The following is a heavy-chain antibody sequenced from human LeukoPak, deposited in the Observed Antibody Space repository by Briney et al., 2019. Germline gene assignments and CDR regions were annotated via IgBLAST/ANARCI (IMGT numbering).Heavy chain of an antibody. Sequence: ASVKVSCKASGYPFSVYYIHWLRQAPGQGLEWMGWISAYNGNTNYAQKLQGRVTMTTDTSTSTAYMELRSLRSDDTAVYYCARGGVLRYFDWLDPQDAFDIWGQGTMVTVSS. CDR1: GYPFSVYY. CDR3: ARGGVLRYFDWLDPQDAFDI. D-gene: IGHD3-9*01. J-gene: IGHJ3*02. V-gene: IGHV1-18*04. CDR2: ISAYNGNT.